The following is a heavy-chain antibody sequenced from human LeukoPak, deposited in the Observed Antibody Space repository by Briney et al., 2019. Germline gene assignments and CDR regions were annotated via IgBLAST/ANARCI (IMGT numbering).Heavy chain of an antibody. J-gene: IGHJ5*02. Sequence: ETLSLTCAVYGGSFSGYYWSWIRQPPGKGLEWIGEINHSGSTNYNPSLKSRVTISVDTSKNQFSLKLSSVTAADTAVYYCARTIPGIAAAGPGWFDPWGQGTLVTVSS. V-gene: IGHV4-34*01. CDR2: INHSGST. CDR1: GGSFSGYY. CDR3: ARTIPGIAAAGPGWFDP. D-gene: IGHD6-13*01.